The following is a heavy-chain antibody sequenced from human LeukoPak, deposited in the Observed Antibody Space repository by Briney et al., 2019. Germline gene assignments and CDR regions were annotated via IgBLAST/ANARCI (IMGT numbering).Heavy chain of an antibody. J-gene: IGHJ4*02. CDR2: INTNTGNP. CDR3: ARDSPPYYYDSSGYSDPDFDY. CDR1: GYTFTSYA. Sequence: GASVTVSCKASGYTFTSYAMNWVRQAPGQGLEWMGWINTNTGNPTYAQGFTGRFVFSLDTSVSTAYLQISSLKAEDTAVYYCARDSPPYYYDSSGYSDPDFDYWGQGTLVTVSS. V-gene: IGHV7-4-1*02. D-gene: IGHD3-22*01.